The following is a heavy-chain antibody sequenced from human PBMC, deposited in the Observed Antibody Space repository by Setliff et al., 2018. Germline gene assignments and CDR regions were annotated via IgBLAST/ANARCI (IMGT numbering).Heavy chain of an antibody. J-gene: IGHJ6*03. D-gene: IGHD4-17*01. CDR1: GYSFSNFW. Sequence: SLKISCKGSGYSFSNFWIGWVRQMPGKGLEWMGIIYPGDSHTSYSPPFQGQVTMSADKSINTAYLQWSNLKASDTAMYYCARQKYGDYDDENYYYMDVWGKGTTVTVSS. CDR3: ARQKYGDYDDENYYYMDV. V-gene: IGHV5-51*01. CDR2: IYPGDSHT.